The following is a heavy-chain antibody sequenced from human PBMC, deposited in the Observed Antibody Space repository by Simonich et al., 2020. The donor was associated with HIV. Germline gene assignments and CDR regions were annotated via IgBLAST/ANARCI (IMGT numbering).Heavy chain of an antibody. CDR3: ARGTRFDY. J-gene: IGHJ4*02. CDR2: VNPYNLNT. CDR1: GYTFTDWN. D-gene: IGHD1-7*01. Sequence: QVQLVQSGAEVKKPGASGKVSCKASGYTFTDWNIHWVRQAPGQGLEWMGRVNPYNLNTNYAQKLQEVQGRVTMTTDTSTSTVYMELRSLTSDDTAVYYCARGTRFDYWGQGTLVIVSS. V-gene: IGHV1-18*01.